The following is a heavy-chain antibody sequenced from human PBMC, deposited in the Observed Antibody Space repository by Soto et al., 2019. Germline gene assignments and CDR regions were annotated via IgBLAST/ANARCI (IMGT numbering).Heavy chain of an antibody. Sequence: QVHLVQSGAEVKKPGSSVKVSCTVSGGTLTNYGISWVRQAPGQGLEWMGGIIPMLGTTKYAQKFQGRVTLTADRFTSTAYMKVTSLRSEDTAIYFCARGSVYQLLYLVFWGQGTLVTVSS. CDR2: IIPMLGTT. J-gene: IGHJ4*02. CDR3: ARGSVYQLLYLVF. D-gene: IGHD6-6*01. V-gene: IGHV1-69*06. CDR1: GGTLTNYG.